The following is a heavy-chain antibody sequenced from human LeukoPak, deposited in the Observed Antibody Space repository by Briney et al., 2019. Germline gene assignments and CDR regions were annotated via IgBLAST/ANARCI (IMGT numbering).Heavy chain of an antibody. V-gene: IGHV3-7*01. J-gene: IGHJ4*02. CDR2: INQDGSVI. D-gene: IGHD2-8*02. CDR1: GVYW. CDR3: ATSSGAPGNM. Sequence: GGSLRLSCAVPGVYWMSWVRQAPGKGLEWVANINQDGSVIYYVDSVKGRFTISRDNAKNSLYLRMNSLRAEDTGVYYCATSSGAPGNMWGQGTLVTVSS.